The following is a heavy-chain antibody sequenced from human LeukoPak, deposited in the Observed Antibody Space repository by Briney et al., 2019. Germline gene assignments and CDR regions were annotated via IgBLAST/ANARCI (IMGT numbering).Heavy chain of an antibody. Sequence: SETLSLTCTVSGGSLSPYYWSWIRQPPGGGLEWLGEINQSGSTNYNPSLKSRVTISVEKFKNQFPLKLTSVTAADTAVYYCATLGGLYYESHGYPDFDHWGQGTLVTVSS. J-gene: IGHJ4*02. CDR1: GGSLSPYY. CDR2: INQSGST. CDR3: ATLGGLYYESHGYPDFDH. D-gene: IGHD3-22*01. V-gene: IGHV4-34*01.